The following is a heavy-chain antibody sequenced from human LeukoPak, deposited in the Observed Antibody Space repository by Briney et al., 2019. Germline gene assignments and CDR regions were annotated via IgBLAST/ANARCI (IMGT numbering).Heavy chain of an antibody. Sequence: ASVKVSCKASGYTFTGYYMHWVRQAPGQGLEWMGRINPNSGGTNYAQKFQGRVTMTRDTSISTAYLELSRLRAEDTALYYCARDGIGYSSSWYGDYWGQGTLVTVSS. J-gene: IGHJ4*02. CDR2: INPNSGGT. V-gene: IGHV1-2*06. D-gene: IGHD6-13*01. CDR3: ARDGIGYSSSWYGDY. CDR1: GYTFTGYY.